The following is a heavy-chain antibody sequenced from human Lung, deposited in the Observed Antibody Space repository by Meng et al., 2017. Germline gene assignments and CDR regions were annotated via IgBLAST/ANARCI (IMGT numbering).Heavy chain of an antibody. D-gene: IGHD4-11*01. CDR3: ARGPTTMAHDFDY. CDR1: GGSFSEYY. V-gene: IGHV4-34*01. J-gene: IGHJ4*02. CDR2: INHSGST. Sequence: QAHLQQGGAVLLKSPETLSLTCVVSGGSFSEYYWSWIRQPPGKGLEWIGEINHSGSTNYNPSLESRATISVDTSQNNLSLKLSSVTAADSAVYYCARGPTTMAHDFDYWGQGTLVTVSS.